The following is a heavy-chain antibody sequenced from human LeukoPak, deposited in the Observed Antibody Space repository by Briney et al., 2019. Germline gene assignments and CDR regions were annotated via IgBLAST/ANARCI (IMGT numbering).Heavy chain of an antibody. Sequence: PGRSLRLSCAASGFTFSSYGMHWVRQAPGKGLGWVAVIWYDGSNKYYADSVKGRFTISRDNSKNTLYLQMNSLRAEDTAVYYCARDPVSSGWYDAFDIWGQGTMVTVSS. D-gene: IGHD6-19*01. CDR1: GFTFSSYG. J-gene: IGHJ3*02. CDR2: IWYDGSNK. V-gene: IGHV3-33*01. CDR3: ARDPVSSGWYDAFDI.